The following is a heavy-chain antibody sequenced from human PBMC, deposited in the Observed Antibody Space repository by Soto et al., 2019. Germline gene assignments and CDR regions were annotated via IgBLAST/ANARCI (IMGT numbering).Heavy chain of an antibody. V-gene: IGHV3-30-3*01. Sequence: GGSLRLSCAASGFTFSSYAMHWVRQAPGKGLEWVAVISYDGSNKYYADSVKGRFTISRDNSKNTLYLQMNSLRAEDTAVYYCARGTYYYDSSGYYPVDGMDVWGQGTTVTVSS. J-gene: IGHJ6*02. D-gene: IGHD3-22*01. CDR3: ARGTYYYDSSGYYPVDGMDV. CDR1: GFTFSSYA. CDR2: ISYDGSNK.